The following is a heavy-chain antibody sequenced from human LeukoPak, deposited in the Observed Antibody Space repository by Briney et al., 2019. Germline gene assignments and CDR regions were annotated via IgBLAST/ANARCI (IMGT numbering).Heavy chain of an antibody. CDR2: TRYDANDK. J-gene: IGHJ5*02. CDR1: GFTLSNYG. V-gene: IGHV3-30*02. CDR3: ARDGSYCSGGSCYPNWFDP. D-gene: IGHD2-15*01. Sequence: GGSLRLSCAASGFTLSNYGMHWVRQAPGKRLEWVAFTRYDANDKYYADSVKGRFTISRDNSKNTLYLQMNSLRAEDTAVYYCARDGSYCSGGSCYPNWFDPWGQGTLVTVSS.